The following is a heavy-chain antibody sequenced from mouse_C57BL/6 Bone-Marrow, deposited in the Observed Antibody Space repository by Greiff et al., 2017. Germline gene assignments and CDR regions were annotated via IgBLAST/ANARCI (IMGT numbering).Heavy chain of an antibody. CDR3: ARRGYGSSMFAY. D-gene: IGHD1-1*01. CDR1: GYTFTSYW. V-gene: IGHV1-52*01. CDR2: IDPSDSET. Sequence: QVQLQQPGAELVRPGSSVKLSCKASGYTFTSYWMHWVKQRPIQGLEWIGNIDPSDSETHYNQKFKDKATLTVDKSSSTAYMQLSSLTSEDSAVYYCARRGYGSSMFAYWGQGTLVTVSA. J-gene: IGHJ3*01.